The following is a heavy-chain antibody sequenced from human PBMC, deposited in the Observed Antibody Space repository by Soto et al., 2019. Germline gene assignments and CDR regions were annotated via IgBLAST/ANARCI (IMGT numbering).Heavy chain of an antibody. CDR2: IIPIFGTA. V-gene: IGHV1-69*13. J-gene: IGHJ6*02. CDR3: AKVRYSSPMGYYYGMDV. CDR1: RVAFSKFI. Sequence: SVKVSFKASRVAFSKFIVTWLRQAPGLGLEWVGGIIPIFGTANYAQKFQGRVTITADESTSTSYMEVNNLRSEDTAVYYCAKVRYSSPMGYYYGMDVWGQGTTVTVSS. D-gene: IGHD6-19*01.